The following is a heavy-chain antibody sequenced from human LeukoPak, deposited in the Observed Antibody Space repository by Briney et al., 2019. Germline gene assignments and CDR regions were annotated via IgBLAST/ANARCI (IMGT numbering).Heavy chain of an antibody. V-gene: IGHV4-34*01. D-gene: IGHD5-24*01. CDR1: GGSFSGYY. J-gene: IGHJ4*02. Sequence: SETLSLTCAVYGGSFSGYYWSWIRQPPGKGLEWIGEINHSGSTNYNPSLKSRVTISVDTSKNQFSLKLSSVPAADTAVYYCARDGERWLIRTRGFDYWGQGTLVTVSS. CDR3: ARDGERWLIRTRGFDY. CDR2: INHSGST.